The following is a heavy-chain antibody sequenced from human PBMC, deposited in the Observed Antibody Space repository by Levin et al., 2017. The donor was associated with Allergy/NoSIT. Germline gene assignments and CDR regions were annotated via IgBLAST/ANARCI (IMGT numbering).Heavy chain of an antibody. J-gene: IGHJ4*02. CDR1: GITFSNAW. V-gene: IGHV3-15*01. CDR3: TPYSSSWYYFDY. D-gene: IGHD6-13*01. Sequence: GESLKISCAASGITFSNAWMSWARQAPGKGLEWVGRIKSKADGGTTEYAAPVKGRFTIPREDSKNTLNLQMNSLKTEDTAVYFCTPYSSSWYYFDYWGQGTLVTVSS. CDR2: IKSKADGGTT.